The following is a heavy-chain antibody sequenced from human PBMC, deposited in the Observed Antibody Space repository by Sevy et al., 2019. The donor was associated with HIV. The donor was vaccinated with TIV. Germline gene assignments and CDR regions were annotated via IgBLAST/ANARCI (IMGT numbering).Heavy chain of an antibody. D-gene: IGHD2-2*01. J-gene: IGHJ6*02. V-gene: IGHV3-7*01. CDR1: GFSFSNYW. CDR2: IKGDGSEK. Sequence: GGSLRLSCAASGFSFSNYWMSWVRQAPGKGLECVANIKGDGSEKYYVASVKGRFTISRDKAKISLFLQMISLRGEDTAVYYCARDCSSASSRWSMDVWGQGTTVTVSS. CDR3: ARDCSSASSRWSMDV.